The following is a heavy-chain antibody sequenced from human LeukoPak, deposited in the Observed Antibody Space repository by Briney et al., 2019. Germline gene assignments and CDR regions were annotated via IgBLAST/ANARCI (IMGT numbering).Heavy chain of an antibody. J-gene: IGHJ4*02. CDR1: GYTFTGYY. D-gene: IGHD2-2*01. V-gene: IGHV1-2*02. Sequence: VASVKVSCKASGYTFTGYYMHWVRQAPGQGLEWMGWINPNSGGTNYAQKFQGRVTMTRDTSISTAYMELSRLRSDDTAVYYCARVGEIGIVVVPAATDYWGQGTLVTVSS. CDR3: ARVGEIGIVVVPAATDY. CDR2: INPNSGGT.